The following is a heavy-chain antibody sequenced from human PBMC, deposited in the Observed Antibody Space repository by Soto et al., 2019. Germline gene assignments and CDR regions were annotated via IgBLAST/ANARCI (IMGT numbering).Heavy chain of an antibody. CDR2: ISASSSNI. Sequence: EVQLLESGGGLVQPGGSLRLSCAASGFSFSYYGMNWVRQAPGKGLEWVSDISASSSNIYYADSVKGRFTISRDNAKNSLSLSVDTLREAGTAVYDCARETSTRIYDMDVWGKGTTVTVSS. CDR3: ARETSTRIYDMDV. J-gene: IGHJ6*03. CDR1: GFSFSYYG. D-gene: IGHD2-2*01. V-gene: IGHV3-48*02.